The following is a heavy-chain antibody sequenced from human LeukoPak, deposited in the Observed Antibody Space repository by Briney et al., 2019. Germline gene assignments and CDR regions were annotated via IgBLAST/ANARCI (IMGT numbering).Heavy chain of an antibody. CDR1: GFTFSSHG. V-gene: IGHV3-33*08. CDR3: ARDMGSSSYGPIDY. D-gene: IGHD6-13*01. Sequence: GGSLRLSCAASGFTFSSHGMHWVRQAPGKGLEWVAVIWYDESNKHHADSVKGRFTISRDNSKNTLYLQMNSLRAEDTALYYCARDMGSSSYGPIDYWGQGTLVTVSS. J-gene: IGHJ4*02. CDR2: IWYDESNK.